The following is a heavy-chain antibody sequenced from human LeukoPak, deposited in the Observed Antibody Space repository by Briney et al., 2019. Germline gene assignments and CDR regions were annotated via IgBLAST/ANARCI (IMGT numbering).Heavy chain of an antibody. J-gene: IGHJ4*02. V-gene: IGHV3-30*04. CDR2: ISYNGGKK. CDR1: GFSFSSYA. CDR3: ARQESRNYYYEGLDY. Sequence: GGSLRLSCAASGFSFSSYAIHWVRQAPGKGLEWVALISYNGGKKDYADSVKVRFTIDRDNSKNTVYLQMNSLRPDHTAIHFCARQESRNYYYEGLDYWGQGNLVTVSS. D-gene: IGHD3-22*01.